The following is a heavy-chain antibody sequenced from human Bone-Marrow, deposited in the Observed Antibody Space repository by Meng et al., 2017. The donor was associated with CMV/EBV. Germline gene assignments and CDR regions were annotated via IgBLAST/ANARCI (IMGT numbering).Heavy chain of an antibody. CDR2: IYYSGST. CDR3: ARASLVVPAAYPLGP. J-gene: IGHJ5*02. V-gene: IGHV4-61*01. Sequence: GGSVSSGSYSWSWIRQPPGKGLEWIGYIYYSGSTDYNPSLKSRVTISVDTSKNQFSLKLSSVTAADTAVYYCARASLVVPAAYPLGPWGQGTLVTVSS. CDR1: GGSVSSGSYS. D-gene: IGHD2-2*01.